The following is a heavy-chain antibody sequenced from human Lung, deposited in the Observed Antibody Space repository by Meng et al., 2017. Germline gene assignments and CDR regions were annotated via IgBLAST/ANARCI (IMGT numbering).Heavy chain of an antibody. CDR1: GFTFSSYA. Sequence: GESLKTSCAASGFTFSSYAMHWVRQAPGKGLEWVAVISYDGSNKYYADSVKGRFTISRDNSKNTLYLQMSSLGAEDTAVYYCARSDTKWEQEVAFDIWGQGAMVTVSS. D-gene: IGHD1-26*01. CDR2: ISYDGSNK. J-gene: IGHJ3*02. CDR3: ARSDTKWEQEVAFDI. V-gene: IGHV3-30*15.